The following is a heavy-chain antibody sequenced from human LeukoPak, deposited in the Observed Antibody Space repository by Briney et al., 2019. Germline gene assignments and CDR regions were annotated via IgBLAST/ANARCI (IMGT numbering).Heavy chain of an antibody. Sequence: GGSLRLSCAASGFTFSSYWMSWVRQAPGKGLEWVANIKQDGSEKEYVDSVKGRFTISRDNAKNSLYLQMNSLRAEDTAVYYCARGRYYLAGVGWYFDLWGRGTLVTVSS. J-gene: IGHJ2*01. V-gene: IGHV3-7*01. CDR3: ARGRYYLAGVGWYFDL. D-gene: IGHD3-22*01. CDR2: IKQDGSEK. CDR1: GFTFSSYW.